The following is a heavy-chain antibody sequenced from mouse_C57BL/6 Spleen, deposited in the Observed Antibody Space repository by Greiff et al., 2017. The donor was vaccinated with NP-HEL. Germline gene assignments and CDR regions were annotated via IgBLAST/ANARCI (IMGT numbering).Heavy chain of an antibody. CDR3: ARSGGSSSWFAY. CDR1: GYTFTSYW. J-gene: IGHJ3*01. Sequence: QVQLQQPGAELVRPGTSVKLSCKASGYTFTSYWMHWVKQRPGQGLEWIGVIDPSDSYTNYNQKFKGKATLTVDTSSSTAYMQLSSLTSEDSAVYYCARSGGSSSWFAYWGKGTLVTVSA. CDR2: IDPSDSYT. V-gene: IGHV1-59*01. D-gene: IGHD1-1*01.